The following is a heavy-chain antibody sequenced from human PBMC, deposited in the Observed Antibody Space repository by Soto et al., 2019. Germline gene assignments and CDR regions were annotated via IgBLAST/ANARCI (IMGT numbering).Heavy chain of an antibody. CDR1: GFTFSTYN. CDR3: ARYYDSSGPDL. CDR2: IPTTSIPI. Sequence: GGSLRLSCAASGFTFSTYNMVWVRQAPGKGLEWLSYIPTTSIPIYYADSVKGRFTISRDNAKNSLYLQMNSLRAEDTAGYYCARYYDSSGPDLWGRGTRVTVSS. J-gene: IGHJ2*01. D-gene: IGHD3-22*01. V-gene: IGHV3-48*01.